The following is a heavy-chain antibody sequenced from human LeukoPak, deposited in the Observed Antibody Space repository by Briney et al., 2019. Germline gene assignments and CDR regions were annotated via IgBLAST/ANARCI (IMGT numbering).Heavy chain of an antibody. CDR2: ISAYNGNT. Sequence: ASVKVSCKASGYTFTSYGTSWVRQAPGQGLEWMGWISAYNGNTNYAQKLQGRVTMTTDTSTSTAYMELRSLRSDDTAVYYCARDYYDSSGYRKTYGMDVWGQGTTVTVSS. CDR1: GYTFTSYG. V-gene: IGHV1-18*01. J-gene: IGHJ6*02. CDR3: ARDYYDSSGYRKTYGMDV. D-gene: IGHD3-22*01.